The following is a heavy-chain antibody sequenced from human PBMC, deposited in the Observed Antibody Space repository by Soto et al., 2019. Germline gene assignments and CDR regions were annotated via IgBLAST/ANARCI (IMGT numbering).Heavy chain of an antibody. Sequence: GGSLRLSCAASGFTFSSYGMHWVRQAPGKGLEWVAVISYDGSNKYYADSVKGRFTISRDNSKNTLYLQMNSLRAEDTAVYYCAKAYYDYVWGRRPPPDYW. CDR1: GFTFSSYG. V-gene: IGHV3-30*18. J-gene: IGHJ4*01. CDR2: ISYDGSNK. D-gene: IGHD3-16*01. CDR3: AKAYYDYVWGRRPPPDY.